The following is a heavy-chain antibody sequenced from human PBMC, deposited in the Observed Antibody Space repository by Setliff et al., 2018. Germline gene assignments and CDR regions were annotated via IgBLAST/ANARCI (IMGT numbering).Heavy chain of an antibody. CDR2: IGVYTGHT. CDR1: GYTFAESI. CDR3: AISTLSICSGGSCPNAFDV. J-gene: IGHJ3*01. D-gene: IGHD2-15*01. Sequence: ASVKVSCKASGYTFAESIVSWVRQAPGQGLEWMGWIGVYTGHTSFAQKFEDRVSMSTDKSTNMAYMDLRGLRSDDTAVYYCAISTLSICSGGSCPNAFDVWGQGTMVTVSS. V-gene: IGHV1-18*04.